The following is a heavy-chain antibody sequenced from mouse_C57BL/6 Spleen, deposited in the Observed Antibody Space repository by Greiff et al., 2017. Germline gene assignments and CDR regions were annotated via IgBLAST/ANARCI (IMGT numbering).Heavy chain of an antibody. V-gene: IGHV1-52*01. CDR2: IDPSDSET. CDR3: ARSGYYLDY. D-gene: IGHD1-3*01. Sequence: QVQLQQPGAELVRPGSSVKLSCKASGYTFTSYWMHWVKQRPIQGLEWIGNIDPSDSETHYNQKFKDKATLTVDKTSSTAYMLLSSLTAEDSAVYYCARSGYYLDYWGQGTTLTVSS. J-gene: IGHJ2*01. CDR1: GYTFTSYW.